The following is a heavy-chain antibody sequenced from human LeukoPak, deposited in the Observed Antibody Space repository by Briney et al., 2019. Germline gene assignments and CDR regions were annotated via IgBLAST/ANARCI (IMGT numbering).Heavy chain of an antibody. V-gene: IGHV4-61*02. D-gene: IGHD2-21*01. CDR1: GGSISSGSYY. J-gene: IGHJ4*02. CDR2: IYTSGST. CDR3: ARGYWDSAPGY. Sequence: PSETLSLTCTVSGGSISSGSYYWSWIRQPAGKGLEWIGRIYTSGSTNYNPSLKSRVTISVDTSKNQFSLKLSSVTAADTAVYYCARGYWDSAPGYWGQGTLVTVSS.